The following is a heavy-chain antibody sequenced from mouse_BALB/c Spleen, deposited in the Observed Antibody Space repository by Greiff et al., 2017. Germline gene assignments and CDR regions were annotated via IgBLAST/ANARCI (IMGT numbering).Heavy chain of an antibody. V-gene: IGHV5-9-4*01. CDR3: AITTVVARAMDY. D-gene: IGHD1-1*01. Sequence: EVQLQESGGGLVKPGGSLKLSCAASGFTFSSYAMSWVRQSPEKRLEWVAEISSGGSYTYYPDTVTGRFTISRDNAKNTLYLEMSSLRSEDTAMYYCAITTVVARAMDYWGQGTSVTVSS. CDR1: GFTFSSYA. J-gene: IGHJ4*01. CDR2: ISSGGSYT.